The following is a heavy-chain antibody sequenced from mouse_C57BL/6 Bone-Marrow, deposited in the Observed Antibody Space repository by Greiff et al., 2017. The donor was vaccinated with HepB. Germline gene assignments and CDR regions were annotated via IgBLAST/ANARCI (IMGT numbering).Heavy chain of an antibody. CDR1: GYAFSSYW. V-gene: IGHV1-80*01. D-gene: IGHD1-1*01. CDR2: IYPGDGDT. Sequence: QVQLQQSGAELVKPGASVKISCKASGYAFSSYWMNWVKQRPGKGLEWIGQIYPGDGDTNYNGKFKGKATLTADKSSSTAYMQLSSLTSEDSAVYFCASDFWDYDSSYWYFDVWGTGTTVTVSS. CDR3: ASDFWDYDSSYWYFDV. J-gene: IGHJ1*03.